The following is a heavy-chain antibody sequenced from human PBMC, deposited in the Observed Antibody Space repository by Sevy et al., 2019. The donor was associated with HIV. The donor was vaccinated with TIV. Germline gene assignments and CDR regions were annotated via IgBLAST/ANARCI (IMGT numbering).Heavy chain of an antibody. CDR2: ISHDGRNHK. V-gene: IGHV3-33*08. CDR1: GFTFGEYG. D-gene: IGHD1-26*01. Sequence: GGSLRLSCAASGFTFGEYGMHWVRQAPGKGLEWVAVISHDGRNHKYNADFVKGRFTISRDNSKNMVYLQMNSLRVEDTAVYQCARDRGVGTSSYGMDVWGQGTTVTVSS. J-gene: IGHJ6*02. CDR3: ARDRGVGTSSYGMDV.